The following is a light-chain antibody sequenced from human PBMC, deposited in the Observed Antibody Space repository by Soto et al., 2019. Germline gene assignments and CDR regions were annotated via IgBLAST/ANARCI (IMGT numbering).Light chain of an antibody. CDR3: QPGYSTTWT. V-gene: IGKV1-39*01. J-gene: IGKJ1*01. Sequence: DIQMTQSPSSLSASVGDRVTITCRASQSISSYLHWYQQRPGKAPKLLIYAASNLQSGVPSRFSSSGSRTDFTLTLNSLQPEDFATYYCQPGYSTTWTFXQGTKVDIK. CDR1: QSISSY. CDR2: AAS.